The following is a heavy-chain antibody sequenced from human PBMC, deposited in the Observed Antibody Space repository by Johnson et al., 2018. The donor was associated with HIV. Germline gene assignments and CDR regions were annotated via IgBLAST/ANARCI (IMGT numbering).Heavy chain of an antibody. D-gene: IGHD3-22*01. CDR3: AKDWRAHYDSSRSGAFDI. Sequence: QVQLVESGGGVVQPGGSLRLSCAASGFTFSSYGMHWVRQAPGKGLEWVAFIRYDGRNKYYADSAKGRFTISRDNSKNTRYLQIHSLRAEDTAVYYCAKDWRAHYDSSRSGAFDIWGQGTMVTVSS. CDR1: GFTFSSYG. CDR2: IRYDGRNK. J-gene: IGHJ3*02. V-gene: IGHV3-30*02.